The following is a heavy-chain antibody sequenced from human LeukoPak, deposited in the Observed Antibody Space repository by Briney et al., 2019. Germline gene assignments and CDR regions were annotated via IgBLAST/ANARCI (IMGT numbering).Heavy chain of an antibody. Sequence: PGGSLRLSCAASGFTFSSSWMSWVRQAPGKGLEWVSAISGSGGSTYYADSVKGRFTISRDNSKNTLYLQMNSLRAEDTAVYYCAKLRFRDTAMVTYWGQGTLVTVSS. V-gene: IGHV3-23*01. CDR1: GFTFSSSW. D-gene: IGHD5-18*01. CDR2: ISGSGGST. CDR3: AKLRFRDTAMVTY. J-gene: IGHJ4*02.